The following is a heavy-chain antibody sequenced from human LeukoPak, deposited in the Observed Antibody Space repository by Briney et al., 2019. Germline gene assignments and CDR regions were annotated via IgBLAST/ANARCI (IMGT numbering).Heavy chain of an antibody. CDR3: AREWGYSGYGLNAFDI. CDR1: GYTFTGYY. V-gene: IGHV1-2*04. Sequence: ASVKVSCKASGYTFTGYYMHWVRQAPGQGLEWMGWINPNSGGTNYAQKFQGWVTMTRDTSISTAYMELSRLRSDDTAVYYCAREWGYSGYGLNAFDIWGQGTMVTVSS. CDR2: INPNSGGT. J-gene: IGHJ3*02. D-gene: IGHD5-12*01.